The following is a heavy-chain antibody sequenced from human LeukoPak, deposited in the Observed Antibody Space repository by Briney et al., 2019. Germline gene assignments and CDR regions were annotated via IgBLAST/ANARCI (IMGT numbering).Heavy chain of an antibody. CDR3: ARDPSRGYSYGYGDN. CDR2: IKKDGSEK. V-gene: IGHV3-7*01. CDR1: GFTFSSYW. D-gene: IGHD5-18*01. Sequence: GGSLRLSCAASGFTFSSYWMNWVRQPPGKGPEWVANIKKDGSEKYYVDSVKGRFTVSRDNAKNSVYLQMNSLRAEDTAVYYCARDPSRGYSYGYGDNWGQGTLVTVSS. J-gene: IGHJ4*02.